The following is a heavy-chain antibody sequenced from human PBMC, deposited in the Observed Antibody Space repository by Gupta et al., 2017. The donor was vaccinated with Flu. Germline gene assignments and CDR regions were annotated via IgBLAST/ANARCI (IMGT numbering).Heavy chain of an antibody. J-gene: IGHJ4*02. CDR1: GFSVTTSGVG. CDR3: TQHVLRDFDWANDY. V-gene: IGHV2-5*05. Sequence: QITLKESGPTLVNPTQTLTLTCSFSGFSVTTSGVGVGWIRQPPEKALEWLALIYWDGDERYAPSLKSRLTITKDTSRNQVVLTMTNMAPVDTATDYCTQHVLRDFDWANDYWGQGALVTVSS. CDR2: IYWDGDE. D-gene: IGHD3-9*01.